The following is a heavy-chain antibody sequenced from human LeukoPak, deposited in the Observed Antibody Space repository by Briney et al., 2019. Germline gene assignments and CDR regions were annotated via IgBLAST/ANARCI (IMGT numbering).Heavy chain of an antibody. Sequence: ASVKVSCKVSGYTLTELSMHWVRQAPGKGLEWMGGFDPEDGETIYAQKFQGRVTMTEDTSTDTAYMELSSLRSEDTAVYYCVTYYQLLYPPYFDYWGQGTLVTVSS. CDR1: GYTLTELS. J-gene: IGHJ4*02. CDR2: FDPEDGET. D-gene: IGHD2-2*02. CDR3: VTYYQLLYPPYFDY. V-gene: IGHV1-24*01.